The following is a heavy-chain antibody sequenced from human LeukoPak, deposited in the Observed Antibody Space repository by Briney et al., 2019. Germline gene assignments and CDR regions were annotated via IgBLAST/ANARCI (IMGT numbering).Heavy chain of an antibody. Sequence: GGSLRLSCAASGFTFSSYWMHWVRQDPGGGLEWVANIRGDGNSKYYVDSVKGRFTISRDNAKNSLYLQMNSLRAEDTAVYYCARGGVRRGWYDYWGQGTLVTVSS. CDR1: GFTFSSYW. V-gene: IGHV3-7*01. CDR2: IRGDGNSK. D-gene: IGHD1-14*01. CDR3: ARGGVRRGWYDY. J-gene: IGHJ4*02.